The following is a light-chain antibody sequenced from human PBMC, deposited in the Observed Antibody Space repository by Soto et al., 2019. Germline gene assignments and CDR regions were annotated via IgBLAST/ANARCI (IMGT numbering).Light chain of an antibody. J-gene: IGKJ4*02. CDR3: IQALQTPLT. V-gene: IGKV2-28*01. CDR2: SGS. CDR1: QSLRHSNGYKY. Sequence: DVVMTQSPLSLPDTPGEPASISCSSSQSLRHSNGYKYLVWYLQKPRQSPHLLIYSGSNRASGVPDRFSCSGSGTDFRLRVSRVEAGDVEVDYCIQALQTPLTFGGGTEVVIK.